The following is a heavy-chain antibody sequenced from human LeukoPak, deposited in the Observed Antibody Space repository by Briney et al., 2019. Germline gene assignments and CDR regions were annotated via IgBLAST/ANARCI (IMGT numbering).Heavy chain of an antibody. V-gene: IGHV4-59*08. CDR3: ARVGYSYGFDP. J-gene: IGHJ5*02. CDR1: GGSIRSYY. D-gene: IGHD5-18*01. CDR2: IYYSGNT. Sequence: SETLSLTCTVSGGSIRSYYWSCIRQPPGKGLEGIAYIYYSGNTNYNPSLKSRVTISIDTSQNQFSLKLSSVTAAATAVYYCARVGYSYGFDPWGPGTLVTVSS.